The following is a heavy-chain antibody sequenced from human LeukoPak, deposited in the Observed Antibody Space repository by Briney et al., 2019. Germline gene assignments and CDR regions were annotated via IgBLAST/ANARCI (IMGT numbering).Heavy chain of an antibody. CDR3: ARGRGYSGYDPIDY. D-gene: IGHD5-12*01. CDR1: GGSVSSNIYY. V-gene: IGHV4-30-4*01. CDR2: IYYSGST. Sequence: PSETLSLTCTVSGGSVSSNIYYWSWIRQPPGKGLEWIGYIYYSGSTYYNPSLKSRVTISVDTSKNQFSLKLSSVTAADTAVYYCARGRGYSGYDPIDYWGQGTLVTVSS. J-gene: IGHJ4*02.